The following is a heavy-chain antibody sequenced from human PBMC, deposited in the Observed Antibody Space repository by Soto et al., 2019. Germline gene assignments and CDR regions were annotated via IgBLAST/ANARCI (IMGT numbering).Heavy chain of an antibody. CDR2: ISSSSSYI. J-gene: IGHJ4*02. CDR1: GFTFSSYS. CDR3: ARDRDDTVTNSDY. D-gene: IGHD4-17*01. V-gene: IGHV3-21*01. Sequence: NPGGSLRLSCAASGFTFSSYSMNWVRQAPGKGLEWVSSISSSSSYIYYADSVKGRFTISRDNAKNSLYLQMNSLRAEDTAVYYCARDRDDTVTNSDYWGQGTLVTVSS.